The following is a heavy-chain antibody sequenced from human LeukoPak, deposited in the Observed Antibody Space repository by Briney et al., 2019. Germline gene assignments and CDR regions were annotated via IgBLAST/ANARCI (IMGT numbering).Heavy chain of an antibody. V-gene: IGHV3-7*01. CDR3: ARIGYSSSCTDY. CDR2: IKEDGSVK. J-gene: IGHJ4*02. CDR1: GFTFSNYW. D-gene: IGHD6-13*01. Sequence: GGSLRLSCVVSGFTFSNYWMSWVRQAPGKGLEWVANIKEDGSVKYYVDSLKGRFTISRDNAKNSLYLQMSSLRVEDTAVYYCARIGYSSSCTDYWGQGTLVTVSS.